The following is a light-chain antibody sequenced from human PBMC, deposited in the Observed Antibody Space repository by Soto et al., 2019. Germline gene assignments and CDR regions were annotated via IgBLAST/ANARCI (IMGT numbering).Light chain of an antibody. V-gene: IGKV3-11*01. CDR2: DVS. Sequence: EIVLTQSPGTLSVSPGEIATLSCMSSQSITCSCVAWYQQKPGQAPRLLIYDVSNRATGIPARFSGSGSGTDFTLTISSLEPEDFAVYYCQQRSNWPRTFGQGTKVDIK. CDR3: QQRSNWPRT. CDR1: QSITCSC. J-gene: IGKJ1*01.